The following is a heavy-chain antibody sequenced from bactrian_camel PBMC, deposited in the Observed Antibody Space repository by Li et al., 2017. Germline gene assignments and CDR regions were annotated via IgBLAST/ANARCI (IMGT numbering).Heavy chain of an antibody. CDR3: TTGLLTFT. CDR1: EFSNYY. V-gene: IGHV3-2*01. J-gene: IGHJ6*01. Sequence: HVQLVESGGGLVQPGGSLSLSCAASEFSNYYIAWVRQAPGKGLEWVSTIASRSTDLYYADTVKGRFTISRDNARNTLDLQMDNLKPEDTAMCYCTTGLLTFTWGQGTQVTVS. CDR2: IASRSTDL.